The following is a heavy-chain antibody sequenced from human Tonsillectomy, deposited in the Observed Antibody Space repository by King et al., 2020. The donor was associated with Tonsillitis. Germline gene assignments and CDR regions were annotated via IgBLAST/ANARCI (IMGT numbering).Heavy chain of an antibody. J-gene: IGHJ4*02. CDR3: AIQGIAVAGTMLNDY. CDR2: IYYSGST. Sequence: QLQESGPGLVKPSETLSLTCTVSGGSISSSSYYWGWIRQSPGKGLEWIGSIYYSGSTYYNPSLKSRVTISVDTSKNQFSLKLSSVTAADTAVYYCAIQGIAVAGTMLNDYWGQGTLVTVSS. V-gene: IGHV4-39*01. D-gene: IGHD6-19*01. CDR1: GGSISSSSYY.